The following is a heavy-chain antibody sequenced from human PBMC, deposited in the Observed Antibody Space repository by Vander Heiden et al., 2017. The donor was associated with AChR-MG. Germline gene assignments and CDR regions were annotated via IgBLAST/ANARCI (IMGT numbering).Heavy chain of an antibody. V-gene: IGHV3-23*01. CDR1: GFTFNTYA. J-gene: IGHJ6*02. CDR2: IRASGAGT. D-gene: IGHD1-26*01. Sequence: VQLLESGGGLVPPGGSLLLSFAASGFTFNTYAMIGVGQAPGKGLEWVSGIRASGAGTYYADAVKGRFTVSRDNSKNTLSLEMGSLRADDTAVYYCAKVLRTGGAYYGMDVWGQGTVVTVSS. CDR3: AKVLRTGGAYYGMDV.